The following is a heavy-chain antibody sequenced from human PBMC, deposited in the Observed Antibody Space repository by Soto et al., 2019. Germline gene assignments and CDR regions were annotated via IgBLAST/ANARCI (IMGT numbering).Heavy chain of an antibody. J-gene: IGHJ4*02. V-gene: IGHV3-30*03. CDR1: GFTFSSYD. D-gene: IGHD3-10*01. CDR2: ISYDGTEK. CDR3: LTGIIRGVVITEDY. Sequence: QVQMVESGGGVVQPGRSLRLSCAASGFTFSSYDMHWVRQAPGEGLEWVAVISYDGTEKYYADSVKGRFTISRDNSKNTLYLQMNRLRSEDTAVYYCLTGIIRGVVITEDYWGQGTLVSVSS.